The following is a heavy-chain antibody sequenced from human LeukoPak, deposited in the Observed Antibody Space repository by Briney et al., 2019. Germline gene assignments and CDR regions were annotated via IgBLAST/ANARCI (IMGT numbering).Heavy chain of an antibody. Sequence: GGSLRLSCAASGFTVGNNYMNWVRQAPGKGLEWVSYISGSSGIIDYADSVRGRFTISRDNAKNSLYLQMNSLRAEDTAVYYCARSVRVVLDWNVGYYFDYWGQGSLVTVSS. CDR3: ARSVRVVLDWNVGYYFDY. CDR1: GFTVGNNY. CDR2: ISGSSGII. D-gene: IGHD1-1*01. V-gene: IGHV3-48*01. J-gene: IGHJ4*02.